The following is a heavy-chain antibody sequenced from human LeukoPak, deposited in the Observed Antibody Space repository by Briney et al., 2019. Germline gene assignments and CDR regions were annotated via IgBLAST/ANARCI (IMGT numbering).Heavy chain of an antibody. Sequence: SETLSLTCTASGGSISSGGYYWSWIRQHPGKGLEWIGYIYYSGSTYYNPSLKSRVTISVDTSKNQFSLKLSSVTAADTAVYYCARDGSYCSSTSCYISGMDVWGQGTTVTVSS. CDR2: IYYSGST. V-gene: IGHV4-31*03. CDR1: GGSISSGGYY. D-gene: IGHD2-2*02. J-gene: IGHJ6*02. CDR3: ARDGSYCSSTSCYISGMDV.